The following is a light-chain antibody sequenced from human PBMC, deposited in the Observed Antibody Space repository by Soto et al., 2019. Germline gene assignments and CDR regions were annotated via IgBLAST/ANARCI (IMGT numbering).Light chain of an antibody. CDR2: EVS. CDR1: GTDVGGYNY. CDR3: SSYTSSSTPLVV. V-gene: IGLV2-14*01. Sequence: QSALTQPASVSGSPGQSIAISCTGTGTDVGGYNYVSWYQQHPGKAPKLMIYEVSNRPSGVSNRFSGSKSGNTASLTISGLQAEDEADYYCSSYTSSSTPLVVFGGGTKLTVL. J-gene: IGLJ2*01.